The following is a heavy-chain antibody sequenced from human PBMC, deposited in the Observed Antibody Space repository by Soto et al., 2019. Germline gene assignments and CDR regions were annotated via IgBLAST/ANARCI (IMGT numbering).Heavy chain of an antibody. CDR3: ATTTLAWGYRPPWGEFDP. CDR1: GYTLTELS. V-gene: IGHV1-24*01. CDR2: FDPEDGET. J-gene: IGHJ5*02. D-gene: IGHD5-18*01. Sequence: ASVKVSCKVSGYTLTELSMHWVRQAPGKGLEWMGGFDPEDGETIYAQKFQGRVTMTEDTSTDTAYMELSSLRSEDTAVYYCATTTLAWGYRPPWGEFDPRGQGTLVTVSS.